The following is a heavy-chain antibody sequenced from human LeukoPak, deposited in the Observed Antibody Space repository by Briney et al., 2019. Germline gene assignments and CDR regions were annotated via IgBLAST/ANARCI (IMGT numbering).Heavy chain of an antibody. J-gene: IGHJ4*02. V-gene: IGHV4-59*08. CDR2: LHYSGST. CDR1: GGSISNYY. Sequence: PSETLSLTCTVSGGSISNYYWSWIRQPPRAGLEWIAYLHYSGSTNYNPSLKSRVTTSVDTSKNQFSLKLSSVTAADTAVYYCARSIAGTRSKFDYWGQGTLVTVSS. D-gene: IGHD1/OR15-1a*01. CDR3: ARSIAGTRSKFDY.